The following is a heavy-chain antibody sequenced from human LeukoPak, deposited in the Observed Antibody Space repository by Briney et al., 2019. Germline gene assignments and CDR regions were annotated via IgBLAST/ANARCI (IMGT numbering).Heavy chain of an antibody. V-gene: IGHV5-51*01. D-gene: IGHD2-2*01. CDR3: ARGLSRVSAMYFDY. CDR1: GYSITAYW. J-gene: IGHJ4*02. CDR2: IYPGDSDT. Sequence: GESLKISCKVSGYSITAYWIGWVRQMPGKALEWMGIIYPGDSDTRYSPSFQGQVSISADESISTAYLQWSSLKASDTAMYYCARGLSRVSAMYFDYWGQGTLVTVSS.